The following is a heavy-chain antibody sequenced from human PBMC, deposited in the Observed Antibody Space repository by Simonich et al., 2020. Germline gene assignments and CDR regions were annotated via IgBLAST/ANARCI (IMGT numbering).Heavy chain of an antibody. CDR1: GCSISSYY. CDR3: ARLPDY. Sequence: QVQLQESGPGLVKPSETLSLTCTVSGCSISSYYWSWIRQPPGKGLKWIGYIYYSESTNYNPPLKSRVTISVDTSKNQFSLKLSSVTAADTAVYYCARLPDYWGQGTLVTVSS. V-gene: IGHV4-59*08. CDR2: IYYSEST. J-gene: IGHJ4*02.